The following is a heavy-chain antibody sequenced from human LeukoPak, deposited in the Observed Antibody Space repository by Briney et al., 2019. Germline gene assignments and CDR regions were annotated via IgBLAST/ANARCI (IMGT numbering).Heavy chain of an antibody. CDR2: ISYDGSNK. V-gene: IGHV3-30-3*01. CDR1: GFTFSSYA. D-gene: IGHD3-16*01. CDR3: ARDLGQARSY. J-gene: IGHJ4*02. Sequence: GRSLRLSCAASGFTFSSYAMHWVRQAPGKGLEWVAVISYDGSNKYYADSVKGRFTISRDNSKNTLYLQMNSLRAEDTAVYYCARDLGQARSYWGQGTLVTVSS.